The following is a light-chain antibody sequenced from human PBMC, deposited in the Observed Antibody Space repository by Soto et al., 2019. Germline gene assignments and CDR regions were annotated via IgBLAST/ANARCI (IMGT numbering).Light chain of an antibody. CDR3: QVWDSSSDHPVV. J-gene: IGLJ2*01. Sequence: SYELTQPPSVSVAPGQTARITCGGSNIGSKSVHWYQQKPGQAPVLVLYDDSDRPSGIPERFSGSNSGNTATLTISRVEAGDEADYYCQVWDSSSDHPVVFGGGTKLTVL. CDR1: NIGSKS. V-gene: IGLV3-21*02. CDR2: DDS.